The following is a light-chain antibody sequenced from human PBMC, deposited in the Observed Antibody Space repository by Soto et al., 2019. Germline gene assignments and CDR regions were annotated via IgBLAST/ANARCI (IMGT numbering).Light chain of an antibody. CDR3: SSYTSSHALL. CDR1: SSDLGDYNY. Sequence: QSALTQPASVSGSPGQSITISCTGTSSDLGDYNYVSWYQQHPGKAPKLLISEVSNRPSGVSNRFSGSKSGNTASLTISGLQADDEADYYCSSYTSSHALLFGGGTQLTVL. V-gene: IGLV2-14*01. CDR2: EVS. J-gene: IGLJ3*02.